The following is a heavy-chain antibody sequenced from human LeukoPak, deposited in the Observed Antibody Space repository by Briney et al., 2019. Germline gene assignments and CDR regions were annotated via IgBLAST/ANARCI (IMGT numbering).Heavy chain of an antibody. D-gene: IGHD6-6*01. Sequence: GGSLRLSCAASGFTFSSYRMSWVRQAPGKGLEWVANIKQDGSEKYYVDSVKGRFTISRDNAKNSLYLQMNSLRAEDTAVYYCASLPWGKQLVPDYWGQGTLVTVSS. J-gene: IGHJ4*02. CDR3: ASLPWGKQLVPDY. V-gene: IGHV3-7*01. CDR1: GFTFSSYR. CDR2: IKQDGSEK.